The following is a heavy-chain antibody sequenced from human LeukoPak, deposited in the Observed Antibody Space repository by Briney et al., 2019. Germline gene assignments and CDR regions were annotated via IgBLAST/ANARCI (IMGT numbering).Heavy chain of an antibody. J-gene: IGHJ4*02. CDR2: IWYDGSNK. V-gene: IGHV3-33*01. D-gene: IGHD6-19*01. CDR3: ARSSGWYGQGGDY. CDR1: GFTFSSYG. Sequence: GGSLRLSCAASGFTFSSYGMHWVRQAPGKGLEWVAVIWYDGSNKYYADSVKGRFTISRDNSKNTLYLQMNSLRAEDTAVYYCARSSGWYGQGGDYWGQGTLVTVSS.